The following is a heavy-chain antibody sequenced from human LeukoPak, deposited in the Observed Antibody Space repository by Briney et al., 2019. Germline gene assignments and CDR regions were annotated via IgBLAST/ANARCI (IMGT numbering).Heavy chain of an antibody. V-gene: IGHV3-74*01. Sequence: GGSLRLSCAASGFTFSSYWMSWIRQAPGKGLVWVSHIKHDGSITSYADSVKGRFTISRDNAKNTLYLQMNSLRAEDTAVYYCARDYYGSENDALDIWGQGTMVTVSS. J-gene: IGHJ3*02. CDR1: GFTFSSYW. CDR2: IKHDGSIT. CDR3: ARDYYGSENDALDI. D-gene: IGHD3-10*01.